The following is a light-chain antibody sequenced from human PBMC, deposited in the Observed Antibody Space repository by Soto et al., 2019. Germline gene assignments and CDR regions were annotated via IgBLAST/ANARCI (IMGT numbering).Light chain of an antibody. V-gene: IGKV3-11*01. Sequence: EIVLTQSPATLSLSPGERATLSYRASQSVSSYLAWYQQKPGQAPRLLIYGTSSRATGIPDRFSGSGSGTDFSLTISSLQPDDFATYYCQQYNSYFTWTFGQGTKVDIK. J-gene: IGKJ1*01. CDR2: GTS. CDR3: QQYNSYFTWT. CDR1: QSVSSY.